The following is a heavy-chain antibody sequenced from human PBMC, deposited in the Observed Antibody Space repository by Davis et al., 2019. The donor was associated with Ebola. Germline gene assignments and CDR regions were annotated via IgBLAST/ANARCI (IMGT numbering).Heavy chain of an antibody. D-gene: IGHD2-2*01. CDR1: GFTVRSTY. Sequence: ESLKISCPASGFTVRSTYMSWVRQALGTGLEWIGEINHRGGTNYNPSLRSRVTISVDTSKNHFSLKLSSVTAADPATYNCALGFCTRTNCLAEYGGQGTLITVSP. CDR3: ALGFCTRTNCLAEY. J-gene: IGHJ4*02. V-gene: IGHV4-34*08. CDR2: INHRGGT.